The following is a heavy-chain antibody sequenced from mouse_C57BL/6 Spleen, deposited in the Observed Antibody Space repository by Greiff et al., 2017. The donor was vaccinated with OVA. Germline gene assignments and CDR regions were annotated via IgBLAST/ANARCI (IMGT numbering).Heavy chain of an antibody. CDR2: INPNNGGT. CDR1: GYTFTDYN. CDR3: ARRDYDGRENYAMDY. V-gene: IGHV1-18*01. Sequence: VQLQQSGPELVKPGASVKIPCKASGYTFTDYNMDWVKQSHGKSLERIGDINPNNGGTIYNQKFKGKATLTVDKSSSTAYMELRSLTSEETAVYYCARRDYDGRENYAMDYWGQGTSVTVSS. D-gene: IGHD2-4*01. J-gene: IGHJ4*01.